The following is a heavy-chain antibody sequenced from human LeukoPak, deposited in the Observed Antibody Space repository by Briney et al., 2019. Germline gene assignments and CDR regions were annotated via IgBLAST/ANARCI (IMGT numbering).Heavy chain of an antibody. Sequence: GGSLRLSCAASGSTFSSYGMHWVRQAPGKGLEWVAVIWYDGSNKYYADSVKGRFTISRDNSKNTLYLQMNSLRAEDTAVYYCARDGEVPAAIEGFEAYGMDVWGQGTTVTVSS. D-gene: IGHD2-2*01. CDR1: GSTFSSYG. V-gene: IGHV3-33*01. CDR2: IWYDGSNK. CDR3: ARDGEVPAAIEGFEAYGMDV. J-gene: IGHJ6*02.